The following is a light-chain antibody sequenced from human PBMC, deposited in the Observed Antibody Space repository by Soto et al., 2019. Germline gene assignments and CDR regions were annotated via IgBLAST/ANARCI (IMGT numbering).Light chain of an antibody. CDR3: QQYGSSLIT. V-gene: IGKV3-11*01. Sequence: EIVLTQSPATLSLSPGEMATLSFSASQSLSKSLVWYQQKPGQAPRLLIYDASNRATGIPARFSGSGSGTDFTLTISSLEPEDFAVYYCQQYGSSLITFGQGTRLEIK. CDR1: QSLSKS. CDR2: DAS. J-gene: IGKJ5*01.